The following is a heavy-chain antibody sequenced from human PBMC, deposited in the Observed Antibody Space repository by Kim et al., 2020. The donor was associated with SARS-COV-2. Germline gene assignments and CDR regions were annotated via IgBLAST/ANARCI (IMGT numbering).Heavy chain of an antibody. D-gene: IGHD1-26*01. J-gene: IGHJ6*02. CDR3: ASVVGASYSYYGLDV. V-gene: IGHV4-39*01. Sequence: SETLSLTCTVSGGSISSSSYYWGWIRQPPGKGWDGVGSINGIGRSYSNPTLKSRVTISVDTTKNQFSLKLGSVTAADTDVYYCASVVGASYSYYGLDVWGHGTTLTVSS. CDR1: GGSISSSSYY. CDR2: INGIGRS.